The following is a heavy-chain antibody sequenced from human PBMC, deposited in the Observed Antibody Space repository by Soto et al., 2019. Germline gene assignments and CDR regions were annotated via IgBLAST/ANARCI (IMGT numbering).Heavy chain of an antibody. CDR1: SGSITSGSYH. CDR3: ARRHAPRYSSGNNYFDL. J-gene: IGHJ4*02. CDR2: INYSGST. D-gene: IGHD6-19*01. Sequence: PSETLSLTCTVSSGSITSGSYHWGWIRQPPGKGLEWIGAINYSGSTYYNPSLKSRVTIVVETSRKQFSLNVTSVTAADTAVYYCARRHAPRYSSGNNYFDLWGQGTRVTVSS. V-gene: IGHV4-39*01.